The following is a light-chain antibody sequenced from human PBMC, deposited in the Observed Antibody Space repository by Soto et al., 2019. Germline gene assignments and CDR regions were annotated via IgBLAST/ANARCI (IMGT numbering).Light chain of an antibody. CDR3: CSSAPESTYV. J-gene: IGLJ1*01. Sequence: QSALAQLASVSGSPGQSITISCTVTSSECVSYNSVSFDQQHPHRATQVIIYTGNQRPSGVSNRFSGSTSGNAASLTISALQADDEADYFCCSSAPESTYVFGTGTKVTAL. CDR1: SSECVSYNS. V-gene: IGLV2-23*01. CDR2: TGN.